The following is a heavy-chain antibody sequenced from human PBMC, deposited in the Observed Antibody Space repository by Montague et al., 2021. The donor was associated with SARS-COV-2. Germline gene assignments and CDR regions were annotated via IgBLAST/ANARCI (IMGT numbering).Heavy chain of an antibody. CDR1: GGSFSNYY. D-gene: IGHD3-3*01. CDR3: ATLPSSITSFGVVKGYYFDD. J-gene: IGHJ4*02. CDR2: VNHSGTT. Sequence: SETLSLTCAISGGSFSNYYWSWIRHPPGKGLEWIGDVNHSGTTIYNPSVKIGVTISVDASKNQFYLRLNSVTAADAAVYYCATLPSSITSFGVVKGYYFDDWGQGTLVTVSS. V-gene: IGHV4-34*01.